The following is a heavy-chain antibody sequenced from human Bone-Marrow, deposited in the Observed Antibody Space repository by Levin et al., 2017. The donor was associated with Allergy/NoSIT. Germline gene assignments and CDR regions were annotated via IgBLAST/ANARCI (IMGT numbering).Heavy chain of an antibody. CDR2: IYDSGST. Sequence: SETLSLTCTVSGGYISSYYWSWLRQPAGKGLEWIGRIYDSGSTTYNPSLKGRVTMSIDTSKKQVSLNVRSVTAADTALYYCARDLFFDGYGLDSWGQGTLVTVSS. CDR1: GGYISSYY. CDR3: ARDLFFDGYGLDS. D-gene: IGHD3-22*01. V-gene: IGHV4-4*07. J-gene: IGHJ4*02.